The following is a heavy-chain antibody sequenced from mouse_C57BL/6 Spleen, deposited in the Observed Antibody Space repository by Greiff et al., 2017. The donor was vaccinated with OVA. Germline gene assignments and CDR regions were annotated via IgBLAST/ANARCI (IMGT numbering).Heavy chain of an antibody. CDR1: GFTFSDYY. J-gene: IGHJ1*03. V-gene: IGHV5-12*01. Sequence: EVKLVESGGGLVQPGGSLKLSCAASGFTFSDYYMYWVRQTPEKRLEWVAYISNGGGSTYYPDTVKGRFTISRDNAKNTLYLQMSRLKSEDTAMYYCASGELGLDWYFDVWGTGTTVTVSS. CDR3: ASGELGLDWYFDV. D-gene: IGHD4-1*01. CDR2: ISNGGGST.